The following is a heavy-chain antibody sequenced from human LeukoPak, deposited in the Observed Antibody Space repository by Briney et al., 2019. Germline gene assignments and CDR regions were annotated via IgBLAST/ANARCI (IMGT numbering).Heavy chain of an antibody. Sequence: GRSLRLSCATSGFSFRTYGMHWVRQAPGKGLEWVAVIWYDGSNKYYPDSVKGRFIISRDNSKNTLYLQMHSLRAEDTAVYYCAKGKDYYYYYGMDVWGQGTTVTVSS. J-gene: IGHJ6*02. CDR1: GFSFRTYG. CDR2: IWYDGSNK. V-gene: IGHV3-33*06. CDR3: AKGKDYYYYYGMDV.